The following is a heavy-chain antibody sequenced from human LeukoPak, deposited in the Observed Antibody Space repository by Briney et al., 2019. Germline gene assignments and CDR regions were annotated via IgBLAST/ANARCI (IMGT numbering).Heavy chain of an antibody. D-gene: IGHD3-10*01. V-gene: IGHV3-11*06. CDR3: ARDISAYGSGSSQIAY. CDR1: GFTFSDYH. CDR2: IISSSSYT. Sequence: KPGGSLRLSCAVSGFTFSDYHMIWIRQAPGKGLEWVSYIISSSSYTNYADSVKGRFTISRDNAKNSLYLQINSLRAEDTAVYYCARDISAYGSGSSQIAYWGQGTLVTVSS. J-gene: IGHJ4*02.